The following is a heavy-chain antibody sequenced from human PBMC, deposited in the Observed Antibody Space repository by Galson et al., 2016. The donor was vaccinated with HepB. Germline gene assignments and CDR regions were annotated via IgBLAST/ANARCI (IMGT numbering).Heavy chain of an antibody. CDR2: IGVSGVST. Sequence: SLRLSCAASGFTFSSYAMNWVRQAPGKGLEWVSFIGVSGVSTNYADFVKGRFTTSRDDSKNTLYLQMNSLRAEDTAVYYCARRWISTGWSPFDYWGQGTLVTVSP. CDR1: GFTFSSYA. D-gene: IGHD6-19*01. CDR3: ARRWISTGWSPFDY. V-gene: IGHV3-23*01. J-gene: IGHJ4*02.